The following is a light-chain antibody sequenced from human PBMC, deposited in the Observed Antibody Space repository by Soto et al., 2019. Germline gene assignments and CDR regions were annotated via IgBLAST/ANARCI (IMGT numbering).Light chain of an antibody. V-gene: IGKV1-12*01. Sequence: DIQMTQSPSSVSASVGDRVTITYRSSQGVSIWLAWYQQKPGTAPKLLIYAASNLQRGVPSRFSGSGSGTHFSLTISSLQPEDFATYYCQQTNRFPPIFGGGTKVDIK. J-gene: IGKJ4*01. CDR1: QGVSIW. CDR2: AAS. CDR3: QQTNRFPPI.